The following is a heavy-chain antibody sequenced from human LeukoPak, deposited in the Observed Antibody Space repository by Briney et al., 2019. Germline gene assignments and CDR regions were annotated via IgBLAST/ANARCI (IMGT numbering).Heavy chain of an antibody. V-gene: IGHV3-53*01. CDR1: GFTVSSNY. CDR2: IYSGGST. D-gene: IGHD3-16*02. CDR3: ARGTNYDYVWGSYRYADIYFDC. J-gene: IGHJ4*02. Sequence: GGSLRLSCAASGFTVSSNYMSWVRQAPGKGLEWVSVIYSGGSTYYADSVKGRFTISRDNSKNTLYLQMNSLRAEDTAVYYCARGTNYDYVWGSYRYADIYFDCWGQGTLVTVSS.